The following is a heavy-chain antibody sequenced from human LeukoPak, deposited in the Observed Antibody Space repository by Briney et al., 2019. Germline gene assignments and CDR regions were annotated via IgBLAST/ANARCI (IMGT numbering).Heavy chain of an antibody. CDR3: ARDSTYYYDSGSSGPHYFDN. J-gene: IGHJ4*02. CDR1: GFTFSTSV. Sequence: GGSLRLSCAASGFTFSTSVMHWVRQAPGKGLEWVTLISFDGSNKYYADSVKGRFTISRDNSKNTLYLQLNSLRAEDTAVYYCARDSTYYYDSGSSGPHYFDNWGQGTLVTVSS. D-gene: IGHD3-10*01. V-gene: IGHV3-30*04. CDR2: ISFDGSNK.